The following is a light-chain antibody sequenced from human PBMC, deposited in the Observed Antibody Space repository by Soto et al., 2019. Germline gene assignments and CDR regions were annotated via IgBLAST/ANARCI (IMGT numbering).Light chain of an antibody. CDR1: QGVTTN. CDR2: DVS. J-gene: IGKJ1*01. V-gene: IGKV3-15*01. CDR3: QQRNGWPRT. Sequence: EIVMTQSPGTLSVSPGERATLSCRAGQGVTTNFAWYQQKSGQSPRLLIYDVSIRATGVPARFSGTGSETDFTLTISGLQSEDSAVYFCQQRNGWPRTFGQGTKVDIK.